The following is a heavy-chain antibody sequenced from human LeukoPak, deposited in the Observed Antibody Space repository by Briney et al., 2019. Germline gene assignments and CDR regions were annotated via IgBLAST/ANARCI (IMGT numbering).Heavy chain of an antibody. Sequence: SETLSLTCTVSGGSISSYYWSWIRQPPGKGLEWIGYIYYSGSTNYNPSLKSRVTISVDTSKNQFSLKLSSVTAADTAVYYCARHPCSGSSCRMFDYWGQGTLVTVSS. CDR1: GGSISSYY. CDR2: IYYSGST. J-gene: IGHJ4*02. CDR3: ARHPCSGSSCRMFDY. D-gene: IGHD2-15*01. V-gene: IGHV4-59*08.